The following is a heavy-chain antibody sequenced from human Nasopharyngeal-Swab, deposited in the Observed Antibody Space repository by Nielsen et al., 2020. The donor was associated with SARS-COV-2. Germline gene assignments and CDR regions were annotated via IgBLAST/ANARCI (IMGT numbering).Heavy chain of an antibody. D-gene: IGHD4/OR15-4a*01. CDR3: TTDYYFDY. CDR1: GFVFSGSA. Sequence: GGSLRLSCAASGFVFSGSAIHWVRQASGKGLEWVGRIGDKAHNYATTYAASEKGRFTISRDDSKNTAFLQMDSLNTEDTALYYCTTDYYFDYWGQGTLVTVSS. CDR2: IGDKAHNYAT. V-gene: IGHV3-73*01. J-gene: IGHJ4*02.